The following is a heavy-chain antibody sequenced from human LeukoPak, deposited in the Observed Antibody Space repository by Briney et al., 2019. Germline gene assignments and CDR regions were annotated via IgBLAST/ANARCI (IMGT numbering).Heavy chain of an antibody. D-gene: IGHD3-22*01. CDR1: GFTFGSYE. CDR3: AREGATYYYDSSGYYTDAFDI. Sequence: GGSLRLSCAASGFTFGSYEMNWVRQAPGKGLEWVSYISSSGSTIYYADSVKGRFTISRDNAKNSLYLRMNSLRAEDTAVYYCAREGATYYYDSSGYYTDAFDIWGQGTMVTVSS. J-gene: IGHJ3*02. V-gene: IGHV3-48*03. CDR2: ISSSGSTI.